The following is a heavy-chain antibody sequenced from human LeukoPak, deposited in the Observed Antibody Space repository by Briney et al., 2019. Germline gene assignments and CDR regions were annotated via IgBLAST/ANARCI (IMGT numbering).Heavy chain of an antibody. J-gene: IGHJ3*02. CDR2: INHSGST. Sequence: SQTLSLTCAVSGGSFIGYYWSWIRQPPGKGLEWIGEINHSGSTNYNPSLKRRVTISVDTSKNQFSLKLSSVTAADTAVYYCARAEPYYDFWSGYYSDAFDIWGQGTMVTVSS. CDR1: GGSFIGYY. D-gene: IGHD3-3*01. CDR3: ARAEPYYDFWSGYYSDAFDI. V-gene: IGHV4-34*01.